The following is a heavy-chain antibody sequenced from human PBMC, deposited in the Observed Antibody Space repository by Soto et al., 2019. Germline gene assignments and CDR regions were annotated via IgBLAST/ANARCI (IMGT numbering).Heavy chain of an antibody. CDR3: ARLPVTIFGGYDYYMDV. D-gene: IGHD3-3*01. Sequence: GESLKISCKGSGYSFTSYWIGWVRQMLGKGLEWMGIIYPGDSDTRYSPSFQGQVTISADKSISTAYLQWSSLKASDTAMYYCARLPVTIFGGYDYYMDVWGKGTTVTVSS. V-gene: IGHV5-51*01. CDR2: IYPGDSDT. J-gene: IGHJ6*03. CDR1: GYSFTSYW.